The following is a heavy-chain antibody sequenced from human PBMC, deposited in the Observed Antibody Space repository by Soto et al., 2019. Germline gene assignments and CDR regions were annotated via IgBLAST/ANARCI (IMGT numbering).Heavy chain of an antibody. V-gene: IGHV2-5*01. CDR3: AHRTTVTTTFDH. CDR1: GFSINTSGVG. Sequence: QITLKESGPTLANPTQALTLTCTFSGFSINTSGVGVGWIRQPPRTALDWLVLVYWYDDKRYNPSLRSTLTITKDTSRNQVVLRITDMDPVDTGTYYCAHRTTVTTTFDHWGQGTLVTVTS. D-gene: IGHD4-17*01. J-gene: IGHJ4*02. CDR2: VYWYDDK.